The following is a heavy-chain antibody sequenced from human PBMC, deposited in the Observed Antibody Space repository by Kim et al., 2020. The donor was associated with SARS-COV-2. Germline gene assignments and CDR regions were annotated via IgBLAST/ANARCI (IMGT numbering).Heavy chain of an antibody. CDR2: ISGSGGST. CDR1: GFTFNTYA. D-gene: IGHD6-13*01. J-gene: IGHJ4*02. V-gene: IGHV3-23*01. CDR3: AKVAIADVVAADY. Sequence: GGSLRLSCAASGFTFNTYAMSWVRQAPGKGLEWVSAISGSGGSTYYADSVKGRFTISRDNSKNTLYLQMNSLRAEDTAVYYCAKVAIADVVAADYWGQGTLVTVSS.